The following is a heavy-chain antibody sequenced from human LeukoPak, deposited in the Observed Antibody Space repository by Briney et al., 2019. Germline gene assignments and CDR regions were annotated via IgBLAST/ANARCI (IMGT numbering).Heavy chain of an antibody. CDR2: IYSTGRIYTSGRT. Sequence: PSETLSLTCTVSGGSISTYYWSWMRQPAGKGLEWIGRIYSTGRIYTSGRTNYNPSLKNRVTMSVDTSKNQFSLRLTSVTAADTAVYYCARGRRGGSYQTYYYYYMDVWGKGTTVTVSS. J-gene: IGHJ6*03. CDR1: GGSISTYY. CDR3: ARGRRGGSYQTYYYYYMDV. V-gene: IGHV4-4*07. D-gene: IGHD1-26*01.